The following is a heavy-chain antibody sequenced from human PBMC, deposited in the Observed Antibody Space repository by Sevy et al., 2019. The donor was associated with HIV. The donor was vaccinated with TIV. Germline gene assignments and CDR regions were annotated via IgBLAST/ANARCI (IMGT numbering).Heavy chain of an antibody. V-gene: IGHV3-33*01. CDR2: IRYDGSNK. Sequence: GGSLRLSCAASGFTLSSYGMHWVRQAPGKGLEWVAVIRYDGSNKYYADSVKGRFTISRDNSKNTLYLQMNRLRVEDTAVYYCARSLAAAENWFDPWGQGTLVTVSS. D-gene: IGHD6-13*01. CDR1: GFTLSSYG. CDR3: ARSLAAAENWFDP. J-gene: IGHJ5*02.